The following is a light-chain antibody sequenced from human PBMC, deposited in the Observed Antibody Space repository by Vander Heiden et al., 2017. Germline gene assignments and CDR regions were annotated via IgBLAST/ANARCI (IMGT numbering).Light chain of an antibody. V-gene: IGKV1-5*03. CDR2: KAS. CDR3: QQDNSYPLT. CDR1: QSISSW. Sequence: DFQMTHPPSTLSASVGDRVTITCRASQSISSWLAWYQQKPGKAPKLLIYKASSLESGVPSRFSGSGSGTEFTLTISSLQPDDFATYYCQQDNSYPLTFGGGTKVEIK. J-gene: IGKJ4*01.